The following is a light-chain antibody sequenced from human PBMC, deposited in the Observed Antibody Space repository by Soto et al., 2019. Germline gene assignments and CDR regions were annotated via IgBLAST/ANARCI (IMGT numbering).Light chain of an antibody. CDR3: QQYDTYPWT. V-gene: IGKV1-33*01. CDR1: QDISNY. CDR2: DAS. Sequence: DIQMTQSPSSLSASVGARVTITCQASQDISNYLNWYQQKPGRAPKLLIYDASNLEAGVPSRFSGSGSGTEFTLTISSLEPDAFVTYYCQQYDTYPWTFGQGTKVDIK. J-gene: IGKJ1*01.